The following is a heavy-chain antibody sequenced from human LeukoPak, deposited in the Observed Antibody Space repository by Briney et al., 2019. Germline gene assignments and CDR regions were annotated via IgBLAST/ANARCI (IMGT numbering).Heavy chain of an antibody. D-gene: IGHD6-19*01. CDR3: AREIAVTGNFDY. CDR2: IYHSGST. V-gene: IGHV4-4*02. J-gene: IGHJ4*02. CDR1: GXSISSSDW. Sequence: PSETLSLTCAVSGXSISSSDWWSWVRQPPGKGLEWIGEIYHSGSTNYNPSLKSRVTISVDKSRNQFSLKLTSVTAADTAVYYCAREIAVTGNFDYWGQGTLVTVSS.